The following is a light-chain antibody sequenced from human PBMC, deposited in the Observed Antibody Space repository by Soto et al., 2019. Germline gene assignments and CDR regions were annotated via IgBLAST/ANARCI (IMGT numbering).Light chain of an antibody. Sequence: QSALTQPASVSGSPGQSITISCTGTSSDIGDYNYVSWYQQYPGKVPKLVIYDVSHRPSGVSNRFSGSKSGNTASLTISGLQAEDEADYYCSSSTTTTSHVVFGGGTKLTVL. CDR1: SSDIGDYNY. CDR3: SSSTTTTSHVV. V-gene: IGLV2-14*01. J-gene: IGLJ3*02. CDR2: DVS.